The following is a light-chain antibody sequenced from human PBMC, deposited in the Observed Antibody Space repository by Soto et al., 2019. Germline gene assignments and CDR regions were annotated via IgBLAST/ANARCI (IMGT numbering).Light chain of an antibody. CDR2: GAS. V-gene: IGKV3-15*01. CDR3: QQYSNWLFT. CDR1: QSVRKK. J-gene: IGKJ3*01. Sequence: MLMTQSPYTLSASAGERATLSCRASQSVRKKLAWYQQKPGQAPRLLIYGASTRATDIPARFSGSGSGTEFTLTISSLQSEDFAVYFCQQYSNWLFTFGPGTKVDIK.